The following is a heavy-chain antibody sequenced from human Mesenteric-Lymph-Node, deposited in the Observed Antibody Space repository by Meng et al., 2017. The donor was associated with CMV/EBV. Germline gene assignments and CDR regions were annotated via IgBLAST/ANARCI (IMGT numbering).Heavy chain of an antibody. D-gene: IGHD3/OR15-3a*01. J-gene: IGHJ3*02. CDR1: GYTFTSYY. CDR3: ASSIGGSIFGLISNAFDI. CDR2: INPSGGST. Sequence: ASVKVSCKASGYTFTSYYMHWVRQAPGQGLEWMGIINPSGGSTSYAQKFQGRVTMTRDTSTSTVYMELSSLRSEDTAVYYCASSIGGSIFGLISNAFDIWGQGTMVTVSS. V-gene: IGHV1-46*01.